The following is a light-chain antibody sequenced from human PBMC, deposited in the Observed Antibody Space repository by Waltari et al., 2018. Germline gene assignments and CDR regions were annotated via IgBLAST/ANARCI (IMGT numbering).Light chain of an antibody. V-gene: IGLV7-43*01. Sequence: QSVVTQEPSMTVSQGGTVSPTCVSRPCAVTGGTSPHWFKQKPGQAPKTLIYNTNYKHSWTAARFSGSLLGGKAALTLSGAQPEDEAEYYCWLYYSGAWVFGGGTRLTVL. J-gene: IGLJ2*01. CDR3: WLYYSGAWV. CDR2: NTN. CDR1: PCAVTGGTS.